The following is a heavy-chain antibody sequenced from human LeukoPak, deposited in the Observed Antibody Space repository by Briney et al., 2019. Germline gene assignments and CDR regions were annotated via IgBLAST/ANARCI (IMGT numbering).Heavy chain of an antibody. V-gene: IGHV1-24*01. D-gene: IGHD3-10*01. J-gene: IGHJ4*02. Sequence: ASVKVSCKVSGYTLTELSMHWVRQAPGKGLEWMGGFDPEDGETIYAQKFQGRVTMTEDTSTDTAYMELSSLRSEDTAVYYCARSPMVRGVTEYYFDYWGQGTLVTVSS. CDR3: ARSPMVRGVTEYYFDY. CDR2: FDPEDGET. CDR1: GYTLTELS.